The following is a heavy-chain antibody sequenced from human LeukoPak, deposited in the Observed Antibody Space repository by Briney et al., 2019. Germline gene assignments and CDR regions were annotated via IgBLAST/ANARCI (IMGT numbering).Heavy chain of an antibody. CDR2: ISAYNGNT. J-gene: IGHJ5*02. CDR3: ARDPGRAYCGGDCYDWFDP. Sequence: AASVKVSCKASGYTFTSYGISWVRQAPGQGLEWMGWISAYNGNTNYAQKLQGRVTMTTDTSTSTAYMELRSLRSDDTAVYYCARDPGRAYCGGDCYDWFDPWGQGTLVTVSS. V-gene: IGHV1-18*01. D-gene: IGHD2-21*01. CDR1: GYTFTSYG.